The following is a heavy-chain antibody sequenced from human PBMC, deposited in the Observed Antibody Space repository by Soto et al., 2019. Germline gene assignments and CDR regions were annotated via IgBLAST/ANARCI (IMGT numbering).Heavy chain of an antibody. CDR1: GGSISSGDYY. V-gene: IGHV4-39*07. CDR2: INHSGST. CDR3: ARGQPYTAAQYDSSGYYRRWFDP. J-gene: IGHJ5*02. D-gene: IGHD3-22*01. Sequence: SETLSLTCTVSGGSISSGDYYWSWIRQPPGKGLEWIGEINHSGSTNYNPSLKSRVTISVYTSKNQFSLKLSSVTAADTAVYYCARGQPYTAAQYDSSGYYRRWFDPWGQGILVTVSS.